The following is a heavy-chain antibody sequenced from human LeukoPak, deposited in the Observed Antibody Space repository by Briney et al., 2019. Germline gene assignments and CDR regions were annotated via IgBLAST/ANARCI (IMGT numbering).Heavy chain of an antibody. CDR3: ARRAKTDWFFDY. CDR2: ISAGSDAT. V-gene: IGHV3-23*01. CDR1: GFTFNKYA. D-gene: IGHD3-9*01. Sequence: GGSLRLSCAASGFTFNKYAMTWVRQAPGKGLEGVSVISAGSDATFYADSVKGRFTISRHSSKNTLFLQMNSLRTEDTAVYYCARRAKTDWFFDYWGPGTRVTVSP. J-gene: IGHJ4*02.